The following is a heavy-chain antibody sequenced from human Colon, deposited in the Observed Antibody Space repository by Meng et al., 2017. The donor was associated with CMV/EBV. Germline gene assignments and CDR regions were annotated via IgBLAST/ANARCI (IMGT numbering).Heavy chain of an antibody. J-gene: IGHJ6*02. CDR3: ARDLRSRGGRGYYYYGMDV. D-gene: IGHD3-3*01. V-gene: IGHV3-66*02. CDR2: IYSGGST. CDR1: GFTVSSNY. Sequence: GGSLRLSCAASGFTVSSNYMSWVRQAPGKGLEWVSAIYSGGSTYYADSVKGRFTISRDNSKNTLYLQMNSLRAEDTAVYYCARDLRSRGGRGYYYYGMDVWGQGTTVTVSS.